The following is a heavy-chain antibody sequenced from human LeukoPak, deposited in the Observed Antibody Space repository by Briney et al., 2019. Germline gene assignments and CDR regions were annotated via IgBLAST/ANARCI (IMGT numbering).Heavy chain of an antibody. Sequence: PGGSLRLSCAASGFIFSNYTMSWVRQAPGKGLEWVSGITYRLDEVYYADSVKGRFTISRDNPKNTLYLEMNSLRAEDTAVYYCARDFLRDLPAAIPIDYWGQGTLVTVSS. V-gene: IGHV3-23*01. CDR1: GFIFSNYT. CDR2: ITYRLDEV. D-gene: IGHD2-2*01. CDR3: ARDFLRDLPAAIPIDY. J-gene: IGHJ4*02.